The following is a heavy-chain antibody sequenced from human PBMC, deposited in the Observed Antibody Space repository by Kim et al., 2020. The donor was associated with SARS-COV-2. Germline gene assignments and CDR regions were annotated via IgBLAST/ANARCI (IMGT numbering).Heavy chain of an antibody. Sequence: GGSLRLSCAASGFTFRIYWMHWVRQAPGKGLVWVSRINTDGTFSNYADSVRGRFTISRDLATNTVYLQMNSLRAEDTAVYFCAGAVGPTRNDFLGQGTLV. CDR1: GFTFRIYW. J-gene: IGHJ4*02. CDR3: AGAVGPTRNDF. V-gene: IGHV3-74*01. D-gene: IGHD3-16*01. CDR2: INTDGTFS.